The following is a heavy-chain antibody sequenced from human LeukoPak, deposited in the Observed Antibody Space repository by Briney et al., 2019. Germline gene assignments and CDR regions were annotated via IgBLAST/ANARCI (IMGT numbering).Heavy chain of an antibody. J-gene: IGHJ5*02. V-gene: IGHV3-48*03. CDR2: ISSSGSTI. D-gene: IGHD6-6*01. CDR3: ARVGIVAARPINWFDP. CDR1: GFTFSSYE. Sequence: GGSLRLSCAASGFTFSSYEMNWVRQAPGKGLEWVSYISSSGSTIYYADSVKGRFTISRDNAKNSLYLQMNSLRAEDTAVYYCARVGIVAARPINWFDPWGQGTLVTVSS.